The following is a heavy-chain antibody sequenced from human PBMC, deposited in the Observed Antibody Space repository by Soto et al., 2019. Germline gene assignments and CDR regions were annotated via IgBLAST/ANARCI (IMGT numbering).Heavy chain of an antibody. Sequence: ASVKVSCKASGYTFTSYYMHWVRQAPGQGLEWMGIINPSGGSTSYAQKFQGRVTMTRDTSTSTVYMELSSLRSEDTAVYYCARDYSERRTTVTTRRDYYYYGMDVWG. CDR2: INPSGGST. CDR1: GYTFTSYY. D-gene: IGHD4-17*01. J-gene: IGHJ6*02. V-gene: IGHV1-46*01. CDR3: ARDYSERRTTVTTRRDYYYYGMDV.